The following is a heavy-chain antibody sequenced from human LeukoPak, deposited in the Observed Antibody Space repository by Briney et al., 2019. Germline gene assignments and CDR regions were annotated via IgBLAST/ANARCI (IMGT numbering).Heavy chain of an antibody. D-gene: IGHD6-13*01. Sequence: GGTLRLSCAASGFTFSSYGMSWVRQAPGKGLEWVSAISGSGGSTYYADSVKGRFTISRDNSKNTLYLQMNSLRAEDTAVYYCAKDAYSNNWYNWFDPWGQGTLVTVSS. CDR2: ISGSGGST. V-gene: IGHV3-23*01. J-gene: IGHJ5*02. CDR3: AKDAYSNNWYNWFDP. CDR1: GFTFSSYG.